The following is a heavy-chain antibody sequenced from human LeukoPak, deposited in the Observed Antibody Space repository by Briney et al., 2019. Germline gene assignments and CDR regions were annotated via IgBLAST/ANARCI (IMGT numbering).Heavy chain of an antibody. CDR1: GYTFSVSI. J-gene: IGHJ4*02. CDR3: ARKRSSGYSDY. V-gene: IGHV1-2*02. D-gene: IGHD3-22*01. CDR2: INPDSGGT. Sequence: ASVRVSCKASGYTFSVSIIHWVRQAPGQGLEWMGWINPDSGGTNSAQKFQGRVTMTRDTSISAAYMELSSLRSDDTAVYYCARKRSSGYSDYWGQGTLVTVSS.